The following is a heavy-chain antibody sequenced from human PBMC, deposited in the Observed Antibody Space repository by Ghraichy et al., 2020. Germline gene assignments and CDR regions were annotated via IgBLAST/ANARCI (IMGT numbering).Heavy chain of an antibody. V-gene: IGHV4-4*09. D-gene: IGHD5-24*01. CDR1: GGSISSYY. CDR3: ARHDGYKGYYFDY. Sequence: SETLSLTCTVSGGSISSYYWSWIRQPPGKGLEWIGYIYTSGSTNYNPSLKSRVTISVDTSKNQFSLKLSSVTAADTAVYYCARHDGYKGYYFDYWGQGTLVTVSS. J-gene: IGHJ4*02. CDR2: IYTSGST.